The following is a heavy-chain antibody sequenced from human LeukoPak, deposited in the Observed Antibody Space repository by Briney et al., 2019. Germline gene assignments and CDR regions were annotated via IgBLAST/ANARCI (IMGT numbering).Heavy chain of an antibody. V-gene: IGHV3-11*01. CDR3: ARDHMGAAFPQSNWFDP. J-gene: IGHJ5*02. CDR1: GFIFSDYY. Sequence: PGGSLRLSCVASGFIFSDYYMTWIRQAPGKGLEWISYTTTNGASTYYATSVKGRFTISRDNAQKSLFLQMNSLRVEDTALYHCARDHMGAAFPQSNWFDPWGQGTLVTVSS. D-gene: IGHD3-16*01. CDR2: TTTNGAST.